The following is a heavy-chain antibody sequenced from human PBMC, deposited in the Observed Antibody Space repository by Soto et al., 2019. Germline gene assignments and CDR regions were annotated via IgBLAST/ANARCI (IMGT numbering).Heavy chain of an antibody. V-gene: IGHV1-18*01. J-gene: IGHJ4*02. CDR1: GYTFNSYG. CDR3: ARDSPPVDY. CDR2: ISAYNGNK. Sequence: GASVKVSCKASGYTFNSYGISWVRQAPGQGLEWMGWISAYNGNKKYAQKLQGRVTMTTDTSTSTAYTELRSLRSDDTAVYYCARDSPPVDYWGQGTLVTVSS.